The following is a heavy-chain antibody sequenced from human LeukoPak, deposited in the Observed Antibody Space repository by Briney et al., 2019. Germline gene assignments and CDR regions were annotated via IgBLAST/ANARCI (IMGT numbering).Heavy chain of an antibody. D-gene: IGHD3-16*01. V-gene: IGHV3-23*01. J-gene: IGHJ4*02. CDR1: GFTFSSYS. CDR3: ARGGLLGPDY. CDR2: ISDSGGST. Sequence: GGSLRLSCAASGFTFSSYSMNWVRQAPGKGLRWVSTISDSGGSTYYADSVAGRFTISRGNSRDTLYLQMNSLRADDTAVYFCARGGLLGPDYWGQGTLVTVSS.